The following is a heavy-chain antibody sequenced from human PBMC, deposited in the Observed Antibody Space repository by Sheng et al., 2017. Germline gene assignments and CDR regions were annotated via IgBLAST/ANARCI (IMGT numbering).Heavy chain of an antibody. D-gene: IGHD2-15*01. Sequence: EVQLVESGGGLVQPGGSLRLSCAVSGFSVSYNYMSWVRQAPGKGLDWVSLIYSCGTTSYADSVKGRFSISKDNSKNTVYLQMNSLRAEDTAVYYCASLYCSRGSCYLDDWGQGALVTVSS. CDR2: IYSCGTT. CDR3: ASLYCSRGSCYLDD. J-gene: IGHJ4*02. V-gene: IGHV3-53*01. CDR1: GFSVSYNY.